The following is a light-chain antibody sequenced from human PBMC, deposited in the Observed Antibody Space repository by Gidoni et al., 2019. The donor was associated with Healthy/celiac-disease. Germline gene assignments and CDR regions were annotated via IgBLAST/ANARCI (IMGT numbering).Light chain of an antibody. CDR3: SSYTSSSTPV. J-gene: IGLJ1*01. Sequence: QSALTQPASVSGSPGQSITISCTGTSSDVDGYNYVSWYQQHPGKAPKLMIYEVSNRPSGVSNRFSGSKSGNTASLTISGLQAEDEADYYCSSYTSSSTPVFGTGTKVTVL. V-gene: IGLV2-14*01. CDR1: SSDVDGYNY. CDR2: EVS.